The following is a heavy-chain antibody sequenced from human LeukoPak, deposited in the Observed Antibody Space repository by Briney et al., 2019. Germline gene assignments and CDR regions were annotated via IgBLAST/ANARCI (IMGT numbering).Heavy chain of an antibody. J-gene: IGHJ5*02. D-gene: IGHD6-13*01. CDR2: IYSGGST. Sequence: GGSLRLSCAASGFTVSSNYMSWVRQAPGKGLEWVSVIYSGGSTYYADSVKGRFTISRDNSKNTLYLQMNSLRAGDTAVYYCAREIAAAGTLDNWFDPWGQGTLVTVSS. CDR3: AREIAAAGTLDNWFDP. CDR1: GFTVSSNY. V-gene: IGHV3-53*01.